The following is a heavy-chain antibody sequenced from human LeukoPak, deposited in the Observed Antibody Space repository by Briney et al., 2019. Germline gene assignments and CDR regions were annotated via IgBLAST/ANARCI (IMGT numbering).Heavy chain of an antibody. CDR3: ARDGNDYGDYSYYYGMDV. CDR1: GYTFTSYG. J-gene: IGHJ6*02. CDR2: ISAYNGNT. V-gene: IGHV1-18*01. D-gene: IGHD4-17*01. Sequence: ASVKVSCKASGYTFTSYGISSVRQAPGQGLEWMGWISAYNGNTNYAQKLQGRVTMTTDTSTSTAYMELRSLRSDDTAVYYCARDGNDYGDYSYYYGMDVWGQGTTVTVSS.